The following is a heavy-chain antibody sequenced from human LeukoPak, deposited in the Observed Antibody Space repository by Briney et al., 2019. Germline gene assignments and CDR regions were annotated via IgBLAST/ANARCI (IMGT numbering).Heavy chain of an antibody. Sequence: ASVKVSCKASGGTFSSYAISWVRQAPGQGLEWMGWISAYNGNTNYAQKLQGRVTMTTDTSTSTAYMELRSLRSDDTAVYYCARARYCSSTSCSHRAFDIWGQGTMVTVSS. D-gene: IGHD2-2*01. CDR2: ISAYNGNT. CDR1: GGTFSSYA. J-gene: IGHJ3*02. V-gene: IGHV1-18*01. CDR3: ARARYCSSTSCSHRAFDI.